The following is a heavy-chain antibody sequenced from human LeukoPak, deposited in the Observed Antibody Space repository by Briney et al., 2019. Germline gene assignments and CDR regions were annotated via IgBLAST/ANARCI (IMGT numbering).Heavy chain of an antibody. CDR3: ARHQELGFYDAFDI. J-gene: IGHJ3*02. Sequence: SETLSLTCTVSGASISSYYWSWIRQPPGKGLEWIGYIYYSGSTNYNPSLKSRVTISLDTSKNQFSLKLDYVTAADTAMHYCARHQELGFYDAFDIWGQGTMLTVSS. D-gene: IGHD7-27*01. CDR1: GASISSYY. V-gene: IGHV4-59*08. CDR2: IYYSGST.